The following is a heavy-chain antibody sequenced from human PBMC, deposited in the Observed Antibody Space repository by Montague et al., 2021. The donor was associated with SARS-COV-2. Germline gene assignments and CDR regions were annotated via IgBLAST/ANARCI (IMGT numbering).Heavy chain of an antibody. J-gene: IGHJ6*02. CDR3: ARDTYGSGSYLFYYYGMDV. V-gene: IGHV3-74*01. CDR1: GFTFSSYW. D-gene: IGHD3-10*01. Sequence: SLRLSCAASGFTFSSYWMHWVRQAPGKGLVWVSRINSDGSSTSYADSVKGQFTISRDNAKNTLYLQMNSLRAEDTAVYYCARDTYGSGSYLFYYYGMDVWGQGTTVTVSS. CDR2: INSDGSST.